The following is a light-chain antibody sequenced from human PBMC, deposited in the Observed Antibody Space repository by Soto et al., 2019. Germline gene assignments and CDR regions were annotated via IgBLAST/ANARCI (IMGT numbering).Light chain of an antibody. Sequence: IHMTQSPSTLSGSVGDRVTITCRASQSISSYLNWYQQKPGKAPKLLIYAASSLQSGVPSRFSGSGSGTDFTLTISSLQPEDFATYYCQQSYITPLTFGGGTKVDIK. CDR3: QQSYITPLT. V-gene: IGKV1-39*01. J-gene: IGKJ4*01. CDR2: AAS. CDR1: QSISSY.